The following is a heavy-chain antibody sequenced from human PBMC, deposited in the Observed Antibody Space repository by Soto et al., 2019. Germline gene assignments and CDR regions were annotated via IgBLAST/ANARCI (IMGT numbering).Heavy chain of an antibody. Sequence: GGSLRLSCAASGFTFSSYSMNWVRQAPGKGLEWVSYISSSSSTIYYADSVKGRFTISRDNAKNSLYLQMNSLRAEDTAVYYCARQRGPAAVDAFDIWGQGTMVTVSS. CDR1: GFTFSSYS. V-gene: IGHV3-48*04. CDR3: ARQRGPAAVDAFDI. CDR2: ISSSSSTI. J-gene: IGHJ3*02. D-gene: IGHD2-2*01.